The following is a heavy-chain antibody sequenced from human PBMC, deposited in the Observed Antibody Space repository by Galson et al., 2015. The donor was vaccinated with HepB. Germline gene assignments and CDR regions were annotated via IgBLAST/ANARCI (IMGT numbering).Heavy chain of an antibody. J-gene: IGHJ2*01. D-gene: IGHD4-17*01. CDR2: ISYSGNA. CDR1: GGSVTSGTYY. V-gene: IGHV4-61*03. Sequence: TLSLTCTVSGGSVTSGTYYWSWIRQPPGEGLDYIGFISYSGNANYNPSLRSRVAISVDTSKNHFSLKLTSVTAADTAVYYCAGSVTPNSVWYFDLWGRGTLVTVSA. CDR3: AGSVTPNSVWYFDL.